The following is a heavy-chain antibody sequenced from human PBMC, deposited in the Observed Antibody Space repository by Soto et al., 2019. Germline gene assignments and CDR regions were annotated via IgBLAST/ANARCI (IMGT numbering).Heavy chain of an antibody. CDR2: ISSSGGST. D-gene: IGHD2-2*01. CDR1: GFTFSSYA. V-gene: IGHV3-64*01. Sequence: GGSLRLSCAASGFTFSSYAMHWVRQAPGKGLEYVSAISSSGGSTYYANSVKGRFTISRDNSKNTLYLQMGSLRAEDMGVYDCATAKEGDIVVVPAAMLDYYYMDVWGKGTTVTVSS. J-gene: IGHJ6*03. CDR3: ATAKEGDIVVVPAAMLDYYYMDV.